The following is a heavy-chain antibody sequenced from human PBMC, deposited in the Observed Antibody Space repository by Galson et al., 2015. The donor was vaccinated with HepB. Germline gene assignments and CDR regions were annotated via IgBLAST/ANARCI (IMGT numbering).Heavy chain of an antibody. CDR1: GYTFTSYG. Sequence: SVKVSCKASGYTFTSYGISWVRQAPGQGLEWMGWINTNTGNPTYAQGFTGRFVFSLDTSVSTAYLQISSLKAEDTAVYYCARDLGIAAPPGDAFDIWGQGTMVTVSS. CDR3: ARDLGIAAPPGDAFDI. D-gene: IGHD6-6*01. CDR2: INTNTGNP. J-gene: IGHJ3*02. V-gene: IGHV7-4-1*02.